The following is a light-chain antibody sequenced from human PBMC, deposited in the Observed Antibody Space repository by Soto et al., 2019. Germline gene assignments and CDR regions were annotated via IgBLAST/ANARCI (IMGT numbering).Light chain of an antibody. CDR1: QSISNY. Sequence: DMEMTQSPSSLSASVGDRVTITCRASQSISNYLNWYQHKPGKVPKLLIYAASSLQSGVPTRFSGSGSETDVTLTINSLQPEDFATYYCQQSYGTPLTFGGGTKIEI. J-gene: IGKJ4*01. V-gene: IGKV1-39*01. CDR2: AAS. CDR3: QQSYGTPLT.